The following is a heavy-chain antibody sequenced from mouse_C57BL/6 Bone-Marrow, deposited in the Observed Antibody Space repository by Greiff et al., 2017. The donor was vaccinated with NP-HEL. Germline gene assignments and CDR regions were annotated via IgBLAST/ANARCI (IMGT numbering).Heavy chain of an antibody. CDR3: AREGELTAYDFDY. V-gene: IGHV1-61*01. D-gene: IGHD2-12*01. CDR1: GYTFTSYW. J-gene: IGHJ2*01. CDR2: IYPSDSET. Sequence: VQLQQPGAELVRPGSSVKLSCKASGYTFTSYWMDWVKQRPGQGLEWIGNIYPSDSETHYNQKFKDKATLTVDKSSSTAYMQLSSLTSEDSAVYYCAREGELTAYDFDYWGQGTTLTVSS.